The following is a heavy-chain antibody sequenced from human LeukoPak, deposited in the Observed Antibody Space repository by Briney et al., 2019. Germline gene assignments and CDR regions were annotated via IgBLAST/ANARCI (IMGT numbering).Heavy chain of an antibody. V-gene: IGHV3-48*03. CDR3: ASYGSGNL. CDR1: GFKFSSFE. CDR2: ISSSVDTI. J-gene: IGHJ5*02. D-gene: IGHD3-10*01. Sequence: GGSLRLSCTASGFKFSSFEMNWVRPAPGGGLKWVAYISSSVDTISYTDSVRGRFTVSRDNTKDSLHLQMNSLRGEDTAFYYCASYGSGNLWGQGTLVTVSS.